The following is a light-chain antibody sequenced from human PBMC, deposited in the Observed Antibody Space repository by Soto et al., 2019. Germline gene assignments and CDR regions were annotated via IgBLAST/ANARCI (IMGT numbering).Light chain of an antibody. CDR1: FSNIGSNT. CDR3: AAWDDSLNGVV. J-gene: IGLJ2*01. V-gene: IGLV1-44*01. CDR2: SNN. Sequence: QSVLTQSPSASGTPGRRVTISCSGSFSNIGSNTVNWYEQLPGTAPKLLIYSNNQRPSGVPDRISGTKSGTSASLAIRGLQSDDEADYYCAAWDDSLNGVVFGGGTKVTVL.